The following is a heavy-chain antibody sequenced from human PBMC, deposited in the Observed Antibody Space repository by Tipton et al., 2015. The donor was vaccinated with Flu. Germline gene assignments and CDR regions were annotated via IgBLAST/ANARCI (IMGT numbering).Heavy chain of an antibody. CDR3: ARERGGDGHLEY. D-gene: IGHD3-10*01. V-gene: IGHV4-59*01. Sequence: LRLSCTGSGGSISGYYWMWIRLPPGEGLEWLGYIHYTGSTNYNPSFRSRVTFSVDTSKNQFSLKLTSVTAADTAVYFCARERGGDGHLEYWGQGILVTVSS. J-gene: IGHJ4*02. CDR2: IHYTGST. CDR1: GGSISGYY.